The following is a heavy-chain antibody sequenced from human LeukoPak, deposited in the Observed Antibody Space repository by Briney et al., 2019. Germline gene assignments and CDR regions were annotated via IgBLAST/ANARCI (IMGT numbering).Heavy chain of an antibody. CDR3: ARDAKIITIFSVPTGEAMDV. J-gene: IGHJ6*02. CDR1: GFTFSTYS. Sequence: PGGSLRLSCVASGFTFSTYSMNWVRQAPGKGLEWVSHTGRGIVYADSVKGRFTISRDDAKNSVYLQMNSLRAEDTAVYYCARDAKIITIFSVPTGEAMDVWGQGTTVTVSS. CDR2: TGRGIV. D-gene: IGHD3-9*01. V-gene: IGHV3-48*04.